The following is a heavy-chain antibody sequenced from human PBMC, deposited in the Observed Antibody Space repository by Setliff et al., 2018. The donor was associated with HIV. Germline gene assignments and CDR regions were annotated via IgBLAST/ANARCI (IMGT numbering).Heavy chain of an antibody. D-gene: IGHD3-10*01. CDR3: AKDPNYYGRNSYYQS. CDR1: GFTFSNYG. J-gene: IGHJ1*01. Sequence: PGGSLRLSCTASGFTFSNYGMQWVRQAPGKGLEWVSGISGSAVSTYYVGSAKGRFSISRDNSRNTLYLQMNSLRVEDTAVYYCAKDPNYYGRNSYYQSWGQGTLVTVSS. CDR2: ISGSAVST. V-gene: IGHV3-23*01.